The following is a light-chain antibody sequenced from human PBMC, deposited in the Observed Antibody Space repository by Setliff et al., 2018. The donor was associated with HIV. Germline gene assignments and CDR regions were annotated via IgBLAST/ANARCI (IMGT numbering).Light chain of an antibody. J-gene: IGKJ1*01. CDR2: WAS. Sequence: DIVMTQSPDSLAVSLGERATINCRSSQSVLNTSKNKNYLAWYQQKPGQPPKLLIYWASTRDSGVPDRFSGGVSGTDFSLTITSLQAEDVAVYFCQQYYTTPWTFGQGTKVDI. CDR3: QQYYTTPWT. CDR1: QSVLNTSKNKNY. V-gene: IGKV4-1*01.